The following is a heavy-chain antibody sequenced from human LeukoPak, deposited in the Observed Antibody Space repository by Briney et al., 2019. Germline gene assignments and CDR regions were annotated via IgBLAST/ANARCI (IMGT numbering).Heavy chain of an antibody. V-gene: IGHV4-59*01. CDR1: GGSISTYY. D-gene: IGHD6-13*01. CDR3: AREYSSSAPPLY. Sequence: TSETLSLTCTVSGGSISTYYWSWIRQPPGKGLEWIGSINYSGGTKYNPSLKSRVTISVDTSKNQFSLKLSSVTAADTALYYCAREYSSSAPPLYWGQGTLVTVSS. CDR2: INYSGGT. J-gene: IGHJ4*02.